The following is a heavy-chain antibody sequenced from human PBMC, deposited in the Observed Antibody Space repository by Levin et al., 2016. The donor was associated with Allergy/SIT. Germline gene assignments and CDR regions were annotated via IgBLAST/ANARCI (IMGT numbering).Heavy chain of an antibody. D-gene: IGHD3-10*01. Sequence: RQAPGKALEWLALIYWDDDKRYSPSLKSRLTITKDTSKNQVVLTMTNMDPVDTATYYCARLGYGSGSYWGQGTLVTVSS. V-gene: IGHV2-5*02. CDR2: IYWDDDK. CDR3: ARLGYGSGSY. J-gene: IGHJ4*02.